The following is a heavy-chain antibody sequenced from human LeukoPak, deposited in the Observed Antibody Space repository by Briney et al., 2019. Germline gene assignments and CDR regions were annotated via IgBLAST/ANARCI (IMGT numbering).Heavy chain of an antibody. J-gene: IGHJ2*01. CDR3: ARKAPHDSSGWYFDL. CDR1: GYTFTGYY. CDR2: INPNSGET. Sequence: ASVKVSCKASGYTFTGYYMHWVRQAPGQGLEWMGWINPNSGETNYVEKFQGRVTMTRDTPTSTLYMELSSLRSEDTAVYYCARKAPHDSSGWYFDLWGRGTLVTVSS. D-gene: IGHD3-22*01. V-gene: IGHV1-2*02.